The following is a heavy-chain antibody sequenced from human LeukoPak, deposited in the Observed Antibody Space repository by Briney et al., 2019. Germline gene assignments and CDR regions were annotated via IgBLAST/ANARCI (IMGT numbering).Heavy chain of an antibody. CDR2: IRYDGSNK. V-gene: IGHV3-30*02. CDR1: GFTFSSYG. D-gene: IGHD5-18*01. Sequence: GGSLRLSCAASGFTFSSYGMHCVRQAPGKGLEWVAFIRYDGSNKYYADSVKGRFTISRDNSKNTLYLQMNSLRAEDTAVYYCAKDAGYSYGTDYWGQGTLVTVSS. CDR3: AKDAGYSYGTDY. J-gene: IGHJ4*02.